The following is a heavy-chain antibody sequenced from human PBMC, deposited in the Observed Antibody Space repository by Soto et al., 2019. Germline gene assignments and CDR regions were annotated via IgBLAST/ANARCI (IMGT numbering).Heavy chain of an antibody. D-gene: IGHD2-15*01. Sequence: GGSLRLSCAASGFTFSNAWMSWVRQAPGKGLEWVGRIKSKTDGGTTDYAAPVKGRFTISRDDSKNTLYLQMNSLKTEDTAVYYCTSSSGGSWADFDYWGQGTLVTVS. J-gene: IGHJ4*02. CDR1: GFTFSNAW. V-gene: IGHV3-15*01. CDR2: IKSKTDGGTT. CDR3: TSSSGGSWADFDY.